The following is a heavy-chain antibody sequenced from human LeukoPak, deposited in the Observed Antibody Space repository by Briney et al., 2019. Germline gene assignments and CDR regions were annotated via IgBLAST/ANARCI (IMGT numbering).Heavy chain of an antibody. CDR3: ARQKCTSTSCLTKNAFDI. CDR1: GSISGYY. CDR2: IYTSGST. J-gene: IGHJ3*02. D-gene: IGHD2-2*01. Sequence: SETLSLTCTVSGSISGYYWSWIRPPPGKGLEWIGYIYTSGSTNYNPSLESRGTISVDTSKNQFSLDLSSVTAADTAVYYCARQKCTSTSCLTKNAFDIWGQGTMVTVSS. V-gene: IGHV4-4*09.